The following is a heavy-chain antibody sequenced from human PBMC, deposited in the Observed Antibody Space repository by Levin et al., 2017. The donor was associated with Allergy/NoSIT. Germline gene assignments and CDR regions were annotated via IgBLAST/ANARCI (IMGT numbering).Heavy chain of an antibody. CDR3: ARGLVSGAGRPPGDH. V-gene: IGHV1-8*01. D-gene: IGHD6-19*01. CDR1: GYTLTSYD. J-gene: IGHJ4*02. CDR2: MNPSSGSS. Sequence: GESLKISCKASGYTLTSYDIDWVRQATGQGPEWMGWMNPSSGSSGSAQKFQDRVTMTWNSATSTAYMELRSLPSEDTAVYFCARGLVSGAGRPPGDHWGQGTRVTVSS.